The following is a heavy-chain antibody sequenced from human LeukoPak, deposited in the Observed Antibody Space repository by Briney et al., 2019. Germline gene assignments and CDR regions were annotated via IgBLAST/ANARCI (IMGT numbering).Heavy chain of an antibody. Sequence: PGGSLRLSCAASGFTFSSYSMNWVRQAPGKGLEWVSSISSSSSYIYYADSVKGRFTISRDNAKNSLYLQMNSLRAEDTAVYYCAKGELWFGESQYYFDYWGQGTLVTVSS. V-gene: IGHV3-21*01. D-gene: IGHD3-10*01. CDR2: ISSSSSYI. CDR1: GFTFSSYS. CDR3: AKGELWFGESQYYFDY. J-gene: IGHJ4*02.